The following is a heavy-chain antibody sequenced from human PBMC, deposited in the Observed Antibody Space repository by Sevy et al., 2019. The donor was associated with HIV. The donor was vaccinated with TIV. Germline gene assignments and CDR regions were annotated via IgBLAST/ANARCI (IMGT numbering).Heavy chain of an antibody. CDR2: ISSTSSTI. Sequence: GGSLRLSCAASRFTFSSYSMNWVRQAPGKGLEWVSYISSTSSTIYYADSVKGRSTISRDNDKNSLYLQMNSLRAEDTAVYYCARDGGVYCSSTSCYPLDAFDIWGQGTMVTVSS. CDR1: RFTFSSYS. J-gene: IGHJ3*02. D-gene: IGHD2-2*01. V-gene: IGHV3-48*01. CDR3: ARDGGVYCSSTSCYPLDAFDI.